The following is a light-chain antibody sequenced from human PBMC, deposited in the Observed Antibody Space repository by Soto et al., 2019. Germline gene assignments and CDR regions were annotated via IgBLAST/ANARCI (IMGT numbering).Light chain of an antibody. CDR2: GAY. V-gene: IGKV1-39*01. CDR1: QSISNH. Sequence: DIQMTQSPSSLSASVGDRVTIPCRASQSISNHLNWYQQKPGKAPKLLIYGAYRLHSGVPSRFSGSGSGTDFTLTISSLQPEDFATYYCQQSYSTLWTFVQGTKVESK. J-gene: IGKJ1*01. CDR3: QQSYSTLWT.